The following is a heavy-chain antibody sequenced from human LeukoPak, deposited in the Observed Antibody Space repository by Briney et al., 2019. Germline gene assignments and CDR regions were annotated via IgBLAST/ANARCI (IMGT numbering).Heavy chain of an antibody. Sequence: GGSLRLSCAASGFSFSTSWMHWVRQAPGKGLVWVSRINSDGSSTDYADSVKGRFTISRDNAKNTLYLQMNSLRTEDTAVYYCARRWAVAAVDYWGQGTLVTVSS. CDR3: ARRWAVAAVDY. V-gene: IGHV3-74*01. J-gene: IGHJ4*02. D-gene: IGHD6-19*01. CDR1: GFSFSTSW. CDR2: INSDGSST.